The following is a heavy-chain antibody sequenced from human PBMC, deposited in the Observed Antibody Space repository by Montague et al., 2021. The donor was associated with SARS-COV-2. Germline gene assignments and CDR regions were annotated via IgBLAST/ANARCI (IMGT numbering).Heavy chain of an antibody. CDR1: GFSLSTSGMC. CDR3: ARIWGATRGDAFDI. D-gene: IGHD1-26*01. J-gene: IGHJ3*02. Sequence: PALVKPTQTLTLTCTFSGFSLSTSGMCVSWIRQPPGKALEWLALIDWDDAKYYSTSLKTRLTISKDTSKNQVVLTMTNMDPVDTATYYCARIWGATRGDAFDIWGQGTMVTVSS. CDR2: IDWDDAK. V-gene: IGHV2-70*01.